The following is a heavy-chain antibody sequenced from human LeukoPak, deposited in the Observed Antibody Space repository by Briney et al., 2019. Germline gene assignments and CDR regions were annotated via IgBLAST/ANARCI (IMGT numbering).Heavy chain of an antibody. D-gene: IGHD2-2*01. J-gene: IGHJ3*02. CDR2: LYSDSSA. V-gene: IGHV3-53*01. Sequence: PGGSLRLSCAAPGIIVRSNYMSWVRQAPGKGLEWVSILYSDSSAYYADSVKGRFTISRDNSKDTLYLQVNSLRAEDTVVYYCEVWHRSSASDIWGLGTMVTVSS. CDR1: GIIVRSNY. CDR3: EVWHRSSASDI.